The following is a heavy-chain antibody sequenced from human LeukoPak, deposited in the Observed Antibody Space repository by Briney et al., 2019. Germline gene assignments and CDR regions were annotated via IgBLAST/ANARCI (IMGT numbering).Heavy chain of an antibody. V-gene: IGHV4-34*01. CDR3: ARRNYDFWSGYWFDP. CDR2: INHSGST. Sequence: SSETLSLTCAVYGGSFSNYYWTWIRQSPEKGLEWIGEINHSGSTYYNPSLKSRVTISVDTSKNQFSLKLSSVTAADTAVYYCARRNYDFWSGYWFDPWGQGTLVTVSS. D-gene: IGHD3-3*01. CDR1: GGSFSNYY. J-gene: IGHJ5*02.